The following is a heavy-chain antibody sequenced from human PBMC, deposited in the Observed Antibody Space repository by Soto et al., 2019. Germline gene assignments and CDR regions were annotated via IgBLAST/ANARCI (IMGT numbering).Heavy chain of an antibody. D-gene: IGHD1-26*01. CDR3: ARGLRRQFSRAHYYYYMDV. V-gene: IGHV1-8*01. J-gene: IGHJ6*03. CDR1: GYTFTSYD. Sequence: ASVKVSCKASGYTFTSYDINWVRQATGQGLEWMGWMNPNSGNTGYAQKFQGRVTMTRNTSISTAYMELSSLRSEDTAVYYCARGLRRQFSRAHYYYYMDVWGKRTTVTVSS. CDR2: MNPNSGNT.